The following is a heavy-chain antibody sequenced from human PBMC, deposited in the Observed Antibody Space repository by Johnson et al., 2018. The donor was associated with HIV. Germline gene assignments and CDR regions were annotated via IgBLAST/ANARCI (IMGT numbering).Heavy chain of an antibody. CDR3: TTDPIAAAVHDTYDI. Sequence: VQLVESGGGVVQPGRSLRLSCAASGFTFSSYAMHWVRQAPGKGLEWVGRIKSKTDGGTTDYAAPVKGRFTISRDDSKNTMYLQMNSLKTEDTAVYDCTTDPIAAAVHDTYDIWGRGTVVTVSS. D-gene: IGHD6-13*01. J-gene: IGHJ3*02. CDR2: IKSKTDGGTT. CDR1: GFTFSSYA. V-gene: IGHV3-15*01.